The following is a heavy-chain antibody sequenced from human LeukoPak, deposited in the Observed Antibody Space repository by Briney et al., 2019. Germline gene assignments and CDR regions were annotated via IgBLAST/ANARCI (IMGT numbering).Heavy chain of an antibody. J-gene: IGHJ4*02. V-gene: IGHV3-23*01. Sequence: GGSLRLSCAASGFTFSSYAMSWVRQAPGKGLEWVSVFSGSGGSTYYADSVKGRFTISRDNSRNTLYLQMNSPRAEDTAVYYCAILPGYSSGWYEVNYWGQGTLVTVSS. CDR3: AILPGYSSGWYEVNY. CDR1: GFTFSSYA. CDR2: FSGSGGST. D-gene: IGHD6-13*01.